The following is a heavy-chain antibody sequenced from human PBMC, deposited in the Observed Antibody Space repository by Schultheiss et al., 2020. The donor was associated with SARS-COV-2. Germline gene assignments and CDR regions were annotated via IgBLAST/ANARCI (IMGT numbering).Heavy chain of an antibody. V-gene: IGHV3-30-3*01. J-gene: IGHJ4*02. CDR1: GFTFSSYA. CDR3: ARVPLYCSGGSCYSGGGDY. Sequence: GGSLRLSCAASGFTFSSYAMHWVRQAPGKGLEWVAVISYDGSNKYYADSVKGRFTISRDNSKNTLYLQMNSLRAEDTAVYYCARVPLYCSGGSCYSGGGDYWGQGTLVTVSS. D-gene: IGHD2-15*01. CDR2: ISYDGSNK.